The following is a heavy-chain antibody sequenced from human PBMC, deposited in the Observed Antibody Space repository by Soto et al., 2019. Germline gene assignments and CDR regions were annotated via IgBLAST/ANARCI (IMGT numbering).Heavy chain of an antibody. CDR1: GFSLSNARMG. CDR3: ARTMGGRVLFYVSENYRPQFDY. V-gene: IGHV2-26*01. D-gene: IGHD3-10*01. Sequence: QVTLKESGPVVVKPTETLTLTCTVSGFSLSNARMGVSWIRQPPGKALEWLAHIFSNDEKSYATSLKSRLTISKDTSKSQVGLTMNNMEPDDTATYYCARTMGGRVLFYVSENYRPQFDYWVQGTLVTVSS. CDR2: IFSNDEK. J-gene: IGHJ4*02.